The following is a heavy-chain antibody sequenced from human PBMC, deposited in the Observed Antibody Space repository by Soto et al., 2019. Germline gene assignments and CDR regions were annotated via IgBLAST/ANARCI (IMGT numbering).Heavy chain of an antibody. V-gene: IGHV4-4*02. CDR3: ASTYYSDSSGYYSLGD. J-gene: IGHJ4*02. CDR1: GASISSSSW. D-gene: IGHD3-22*01. Sequence: SETLSLTCAVSGASISSSSWWSWVRQSPEKGLEWIGEIHHSGSTNYKPTLENRVTITVDKSKNLFSLKLSFVTAADTAVYYCASTYYSDSSGYYSLGDWGQGTPVT. CDR2: IHHSGST.